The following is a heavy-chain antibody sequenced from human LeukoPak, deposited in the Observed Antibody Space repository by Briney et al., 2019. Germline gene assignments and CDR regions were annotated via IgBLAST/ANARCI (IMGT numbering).Heavy chain of an antibody. CDR1: GYSIRSGYY. V-gene: IGHV4-38-2*02. CDR2: IYHSGSI. J-gene: IGHJ6*03. CDR3: AKDRGGYDFKYYYYYYMDV. D-gene: IGHD5-12*01. Sequence: SETLSLTCTVSGYSIRSGYYWGWIRPPPGKGLEWIGSIYHSGSIYHKPSLKSRVTISVDTSKNQFSLKLSSVTAADTAVYYCAKDRGGYDFKYYYYYYMDVWGKGTTVTVSS.